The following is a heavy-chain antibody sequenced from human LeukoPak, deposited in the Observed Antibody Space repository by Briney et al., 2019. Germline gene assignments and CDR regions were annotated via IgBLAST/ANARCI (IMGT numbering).Heavy chain of an antibody. CDR2: IYYTGNT. V-gene: IGHV4-59*01. CDR3: ARGIAAAATPFDY. D-gene: IGHD6-13*01. Sequence: SETLSLTCTVSGDSIGSYYWSWIRQPPGKGLEWIGYIYYTGNTNHNPSLKSRVTISVDTSKNQFSLKLTSVTAADTAVYYCARGIAAAATPFDYWGQGTLVTVSS. J-gene: IGHJ4*02. CDR1: GDSIGSYY.